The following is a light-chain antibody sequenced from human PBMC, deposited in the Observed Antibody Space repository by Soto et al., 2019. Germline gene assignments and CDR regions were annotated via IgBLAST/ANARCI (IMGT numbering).Light chain of an antibody. CDR3: QQYNNWPRT. J-gene: IGKJ1*01. CDR2: GAS. V-gene: IGKV3-15*01. Sequence: EIVMTQSPATLSVSPGERATLSCRASQSVSSNLAWYQQKPCQAPRLLIYGASTRATGIPARFSGSGSGTEFTLTIRSLQSEDFAVYYCQQYNNWPRTFGQGTKVEIK. CDR1: QSVSSN.